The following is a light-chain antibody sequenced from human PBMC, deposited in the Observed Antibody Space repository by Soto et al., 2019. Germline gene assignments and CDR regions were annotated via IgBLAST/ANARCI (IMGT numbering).Light chain of an antibody. CDR3: QQYGSSWT. CDR1: QSVSSSY. J-gene: IGKJ1*01. Sequence: EIVLTQSPGTLSLSPGERDTLSCRASQSVSSSYLAWYQQKPGQAPRLLIYGASGRATGIPDRFSGSGSGTDFTLTICRLEPEDFAVYYCQQYGSSWTFGQGTKV. CDR2: GAS. V-gene: IGKV3-20*01.